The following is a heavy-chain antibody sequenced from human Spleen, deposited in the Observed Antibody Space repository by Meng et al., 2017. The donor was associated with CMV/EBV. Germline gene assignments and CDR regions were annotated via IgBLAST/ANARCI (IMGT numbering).Heavy chain of an antibody. CDR3: VRDSLDYDREGVWLDP. CDR1: GFSFRIYG. D-gene: IGHD4/OR15-4a*01. Sequence: SGFSFRIYGMNWVRQAPGKGLEWLGFIRYDGSKTYYGDSVKGRISLSRDNSRSTLYLQMTSLRVEDTAVYYCVRDSLDYDREGVWLDPWGQGTLVTVSS. J-gene: IGHJ5*02. CDR2: IRYDGSKT. V-gene: IGHV3-30*02.